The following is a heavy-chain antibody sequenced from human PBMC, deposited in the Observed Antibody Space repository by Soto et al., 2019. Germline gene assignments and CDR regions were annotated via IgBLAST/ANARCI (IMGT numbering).Heavy chain of an antibody. V-gene: IGHV2-5*02. CDR1: GVSLNTSGMG. CDR3: AHNPSGELLNRYGMDV. J-gene: IGHJ6*02. Sequence: QITLKESGPTLVKPTQTLTLTCTFSGVSLNTSGMGVGWIRQPPGKALEWLALIYWADDKRYSPSLKSRLTVTQDTSKNQVVLRMTNMDPEDTGTYYCAHNPSGELLNRYGMDVWGQGTTVTVSS. CDR2: IYWADDK. D-gene: IGHD3-10*01.